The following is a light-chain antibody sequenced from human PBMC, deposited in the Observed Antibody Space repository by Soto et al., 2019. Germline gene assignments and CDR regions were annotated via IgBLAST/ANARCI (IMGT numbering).Light chain of an antibody. CDR3: QQFYRYPWT. CDR2: KAS. Sequence: GDRVTLTCRASQSVDTCLAWYQQKPGKAPHLLIYKASSLETGVPSRFSGSGSVTEFTLTISSLQPDDFATCYLQQFYRYPWTVGEGTKVEIK. J-gene: IGKJ4*01. V-gene: IGKV1-5*03. CDR1: QSVDTC.